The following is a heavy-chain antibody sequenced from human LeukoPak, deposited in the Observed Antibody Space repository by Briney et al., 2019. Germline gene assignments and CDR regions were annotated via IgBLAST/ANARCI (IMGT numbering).Heavy chain of an antibody. CDR1: GFTFSSYS. D-gene: IGHD3-22*01. V-gene: IGHV3-21*01. CDR2: ISSSSSYI. CDR3: ARGSLPYYYDSSGYYSGDLDY. J-gene: IGHJ4*02. Sequence: TGGSLRLSCAASGFTFSSYSMNWVRQAPGKGLEWVSSISSSSSYIYYADSVKGRFTISRDNAKNSLYLQMNSLRAEDTAVYYCARGSLPYYYDSSGYYSGDLDYWGQGTLVTVSS.